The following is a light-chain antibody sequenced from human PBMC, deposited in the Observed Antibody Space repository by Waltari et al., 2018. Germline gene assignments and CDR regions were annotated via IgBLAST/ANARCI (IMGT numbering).Light chain of an antibody. J-gene: IGLJ1*01. Sequence: SSDLTQDPAVSVALGQTVRITCQGDSLRSFYGSWYQQKPGQAPVLVIYGKNSRPSGIPDRFSGSSSGNTISLTITGAQADDEADYYCNSRDSSGNPPYVFGAGTKVTVL. CDR1: SLRSFY. CDR3: NSRDSSGNPPYV. CDR2: GKN. V-gene: IGLV3-19*01.